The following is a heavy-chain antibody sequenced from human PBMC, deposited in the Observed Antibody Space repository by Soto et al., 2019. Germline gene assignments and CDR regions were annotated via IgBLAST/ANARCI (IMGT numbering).Heavy chain of an antibody. CDR1: GGSVSSGSYY. CDR2: IYYSGST. D-gene: IGHD3-10*01. V-gene: IGHV4-61*01. CDR3: ARFQAGSSFDY. J-gene: IGHJ4*02. Sequence: QVQLQESGPGLVKPSETLSLTCTVSGGSVSSGSYYWSWIRQPPGKGLEWIGYIYYSGSTNYNPSLKSRVTISVDTSKNQFSLKLSSVTAADTAVYYCARFQAGSSFDYWGQGTLVTVSS.